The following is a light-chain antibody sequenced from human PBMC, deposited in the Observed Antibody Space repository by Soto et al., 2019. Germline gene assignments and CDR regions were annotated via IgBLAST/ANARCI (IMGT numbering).Light chain of an antibody. CDR1: QSVSSSS. CDR3: QQYGDSRRT. Sequence: EIVLIHSPGTLSLSPGERATLSCRASQSVSSSSLAWYQQKRGQAPRLLIHDASSRATGIPDRFSGSGSGTDFPLTISRLDSDYLTVYYSQQYGDSRRTFGQGTKVDIK. J-gene: IGKJ1*01. CDR2: DAS. V-gene: IGKV3-20*01.